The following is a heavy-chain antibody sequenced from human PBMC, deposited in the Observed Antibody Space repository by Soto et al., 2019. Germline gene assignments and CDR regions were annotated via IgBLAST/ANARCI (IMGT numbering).Heavy chain of an antibody. CDR1: GYTLTELS. Sequence: ASVKVSCKVSGYTLTELSMHWVRQAPGKGLEWMGGFDPEDGETIYAQKFQGRVTMTEDTSTDTAYMELSSLRSEDTAVYYCATGYYDSSGPGAWWFDPWSQGTLVTVSS. D-gene: IGHD3-22*01. V-gene: IGHV1-24*01. CDR3: ATGYYDSSGPGAWWFDP. CDR2: FDPEDGET. J-gene: IGHJ5*02.